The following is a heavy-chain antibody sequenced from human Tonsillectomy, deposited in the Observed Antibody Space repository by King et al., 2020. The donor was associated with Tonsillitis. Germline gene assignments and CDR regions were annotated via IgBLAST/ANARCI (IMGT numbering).Heavy chain of an antibody. D-gene: IGHD1-26*01. CDR2: SSGGETRT. CDR1: GCTFSTYP. CDR3: AKESPYSGNYRFYYFDY. J-gene: IGHJ4*02. V-gene: IGHV3-23*04. Sequence: DVQLVESGGGLVQPGGSLRLSCEASGCTFSTYPMSVVRQAPGKGRGGVSASSGGETRTLYAHSVKGRVTLSRDDSKNTVSLQMSSLRAEDTAVYYCAKESPYSGNYRFYYFDYWGQGTLVTVSS.